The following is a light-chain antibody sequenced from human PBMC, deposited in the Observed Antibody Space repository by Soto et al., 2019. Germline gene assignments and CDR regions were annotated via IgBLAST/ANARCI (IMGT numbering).Light chain of an antibody. V-gene: IGKV3-15*01. Sequence: EIVMTQAPATMYVSRGETATLACRASQSISSNLAWYQQTPGQAHRLLIYSASTRATGIPARFSGSGSGTEFTLTVSSLQSEDCAVYYCQRCDNWPYTFGQGTKLDIK. CDR3: QRCDNWPYT. J-gene: IGKJ2*01. CDR1: QSISSN. CDR2: SAS.